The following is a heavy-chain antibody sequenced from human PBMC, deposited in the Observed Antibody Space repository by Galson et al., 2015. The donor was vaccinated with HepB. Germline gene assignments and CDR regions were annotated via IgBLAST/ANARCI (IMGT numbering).Heavy chain of an antibody. D-gene: IGHD3-3*01. CDR1: GYTFTSYG. J-gene: IGHJ4*02. CDR2: ISAYNGNT. V-gene: IGHV1-18*01. CDR3: ARDSGGNFWSGYHYYFDY. Sequence: SVKVSCKASGYTFTSYGISWVRQAPGQGLEWMGWISAYNGNTNYAQKLQGRVTMTTDTSTSTAYMELRSLRSDDTAVYYCARDSGGNFWSGYHYYFDYWGQGTLVTVSS.